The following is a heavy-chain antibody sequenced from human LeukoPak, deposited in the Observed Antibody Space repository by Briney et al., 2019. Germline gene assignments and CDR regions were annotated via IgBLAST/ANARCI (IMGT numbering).Heavy chain of an antibody. D-gene: IGHD6-13*01. J-gene: IGHJ5*02. CDR3: AKEHSAAGTSWFDP. CDR1: GFTFSSYA. V-gene: IGHV3-23*01. Sequence: PGGSLRLSCAASGFTFSSYAMSWVRQAPGKGLEWVSAISGSGNHTYYADSVKGRFTISRDNSKNTLYLQMNSLRAEDTAVYYCAKEHSAAGTSWFDPWGQGTLVTVSS. CDR2: ISGSGNHT.